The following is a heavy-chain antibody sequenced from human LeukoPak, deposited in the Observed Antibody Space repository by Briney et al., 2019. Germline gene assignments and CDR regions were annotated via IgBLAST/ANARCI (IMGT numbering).Heavy chain of an antibody. D-gene: IGHD6-13*01. J-gene: IGHJ4*02. CDR3: ARGYSSPVPNFDY. Sequence: ASVKVSCKASENTFTNYYMHWVRQAPGQGLEWMGWINPNNGGTSYAQKFQGRVTMTRDTSITTSYMELPSLTSDDTAVYYCARGYSSPVPNFDYWGQGTLVTVSS. CDR2: INPNNGGT. V-gene: IGHV1-2*02. CDR1: ENTFTNYY.